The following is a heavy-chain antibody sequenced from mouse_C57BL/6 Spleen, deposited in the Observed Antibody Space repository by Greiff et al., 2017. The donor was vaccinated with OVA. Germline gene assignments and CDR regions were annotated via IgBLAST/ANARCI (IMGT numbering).Heavy chain of an antibody. Sequence: QVQLKQSGPELVKPGASVKISCKASGYAFSSSWMNWVKQRPGKGLEWIGRIYPGDGDTNYNGKFKGKATLTADKSSSTAYMQLRSLTSEDSAVYFCARSQDYGSSYGFAYWGQGTLVTVSA. CDR2: IYPGDGDT. V-gene: IGHV1-82*01. D-gene: IGHD1-1*01. J-gene: IGHJ3*01. CDR3: ARSQDYGSSYGFAY. CDR1: GYAFSSSW.